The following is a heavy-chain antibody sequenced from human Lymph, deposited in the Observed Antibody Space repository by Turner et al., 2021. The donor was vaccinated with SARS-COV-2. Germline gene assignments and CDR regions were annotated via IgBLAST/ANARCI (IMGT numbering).Heavy chain of an antibody. CDR2: IYCSGSN. CDR3: ARLVRRAEYYFDY. J-gene: IGHJ4*02. CDR1: GGSISSSSHY. V-gene: IGHV4-39*01. D-gene: IGHD3-10*01. Sequence: QLQLQESGPGLVKPSETLSLTCTVSGGSISSSSHYWGWIRQPPGRGLEWIGHIYCSGSNYYNPSLKSRVTISVDTSKNQFSLKLSSVTAADTAVYYCARLVRRAEYYFDYWGQGTLVTVSS.